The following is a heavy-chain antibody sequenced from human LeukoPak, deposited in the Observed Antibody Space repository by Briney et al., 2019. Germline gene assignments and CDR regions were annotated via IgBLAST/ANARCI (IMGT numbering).Heavy chain of an antibody. Sequence: SQTLSLTCTVSGGSISSGGYYWSWIRQHPGKGLEWIGYIYYSGSTYYNPSLKRRVTISVNTSKNQFSLKLRSVTAADTAVYYCARVNRFGELFGCFDYWGQGTLVTVSS. CDR1: GGSISSGGYY. V-gene: IGHV4-31*03. D-gene: IGHD3-10*01. CDR3: ARVNRFGELFGCFDY. CDR2: IYYSGST. J-gene: IGHJ4*02.